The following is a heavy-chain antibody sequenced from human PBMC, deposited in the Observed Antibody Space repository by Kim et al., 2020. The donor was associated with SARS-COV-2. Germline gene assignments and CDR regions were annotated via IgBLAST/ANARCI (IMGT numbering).Heavy chain of an antibody. J-gene: IGHJ4*02. D-gene: IGHD5-12*01. Sequence: ADSVKGRFSISRDNSKNTLYLQMNSLRAEDTAVYYCARDLEMATKGPPFYWGQGTLVTVSS. CDR3: ARDLEMATKGPPFY. V-gene: IGHV3-33*01.